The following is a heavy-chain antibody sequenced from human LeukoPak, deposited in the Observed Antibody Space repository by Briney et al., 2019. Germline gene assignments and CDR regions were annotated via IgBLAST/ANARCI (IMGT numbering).Heavy chain of an antibody. CDR3: ARSPWAPDYGDYENWFDP. D-gene: IGHD4-17*01. V-gene: IGHV1-8*01. J-gene: IGHJ5*02. CDR2: VNPNSGNT. Sequence: EASVKVSCKASGYTFSSYDINWVRQTTGQGIEWMGWVNPNSGNTGYPQKFHGRVTMTRNTSISTAYMELRSLRSEDTAVHYCARSPWAPDYGDYENWFDPWGQGTLVTVSS. CDR1: GYTFSSYD.